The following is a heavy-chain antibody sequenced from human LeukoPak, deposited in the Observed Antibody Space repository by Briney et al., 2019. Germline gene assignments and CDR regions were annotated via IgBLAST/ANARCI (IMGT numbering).Heavy chain of an antibody. CDR1: GGSFSGYY. CDR3: ARVHSGYESGANWFDP. CDR2: INHSGST. V-gene: IGHV4-34*01. Sequence: SETLSLTCAVYGGSFSGYYWSWIRQPPGKGLEWIGEINHSGSTTYNPSLKSRVTISVDTSKNQFSLKLSSVTAADTAVYYCARVHSGYESGANWFDPWGQGTLVTVSS. D-gene: IGHD5-12*01. J-gene: IGHJ5*02.